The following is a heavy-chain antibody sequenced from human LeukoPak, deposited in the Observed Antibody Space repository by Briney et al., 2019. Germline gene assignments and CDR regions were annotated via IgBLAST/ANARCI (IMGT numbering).Heavy chain of an antibody. CDR2: INHSGST. CDR1: GGSFSGYY. Sequence: SETLSLTCAVYGGSFSGYYWSWIRQPPGKGLEWIGEINHSGSTNYNPSLKSRVTISVDTSKNQFSLKLSCVTAADTAVYYCARWVVAADYYYYMDVWGKGTTVTVSS. V-gene: IGHV4-34*01. D-gene: IGHD2-15*01. CDR3: ARWVVAADYYYYMDV. J-gene: IGHJ6*03.